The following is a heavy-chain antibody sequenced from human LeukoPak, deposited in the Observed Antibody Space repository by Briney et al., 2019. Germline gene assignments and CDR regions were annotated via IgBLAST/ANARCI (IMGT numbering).Heavy chain of an antibody. D-gene: IGHD6-19*01. Sequence: SETLSLTCTVSGGSISSYYWSWIRQPPGEGLEWIGYIYFGGNTNYNPSLKSRVTISVDTSKNQFSLKLSSVTAADTAVYYCATGVAGFDYWGQETLVTVSS. V-gene: IGHV4-59*01. CDR1: GGSISSYY. CDR3: ATGVAGFDY. CDR2: IYFGGNT. J-gene: IGHJ4*02.